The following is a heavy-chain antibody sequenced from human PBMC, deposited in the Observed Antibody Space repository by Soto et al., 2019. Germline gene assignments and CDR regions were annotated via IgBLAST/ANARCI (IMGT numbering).Heavy chain of an antibody. CDR2: IKQDGSEK. Sequence: GGSLRLSCAASGFTFSSYWMSWVRQAPGKGLEWVANIKQDGSEKYYVDSVKGRFTISRDNAKNSLYLQMNSLRAEDTAVYYCARDYYDFWSGYYDGMDVWGQGTTVTVSS. J-gene: IGHJ6*02. CDR3: ARDYYDFWSGYYDGMDV. D-gene: IGHD3-3*01. CDR1: GFTFSSYW. V-gene: IGHV3-7*05.